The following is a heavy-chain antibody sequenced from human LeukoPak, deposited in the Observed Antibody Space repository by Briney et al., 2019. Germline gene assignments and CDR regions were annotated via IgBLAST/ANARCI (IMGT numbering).Heavy chain of an antibody. CDR3: AKVLWFGELSTPFDY. CDR1: GFTFSSYE. J-gene: IGHJ4*02. CDR2: MSSSGSMT. V-gene: IGHV3-48*03. Sequence: QPGGSLRLSCAASGFTFSSYEMNWVRQAPGKGLEWVSYMSSSGSMTWYADSVKGRFTISRDNAKRSLYLQMNSLRAEDTAVYYCAKVLWFGELSTPFDYWGQGTLVTVSS. D-gene: IGHD3-10*01.